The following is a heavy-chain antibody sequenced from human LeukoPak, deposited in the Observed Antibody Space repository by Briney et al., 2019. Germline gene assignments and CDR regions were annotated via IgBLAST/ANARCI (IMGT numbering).Heavy chain of an antibody. J-gene: IGHJ4*02. Sequence: PGGSLRLSCAASGFTFSSYAMSWVRQAPGKGLEWVSAISGSGGSTYYADSVKGRFTISRDNSKNTLYLQMNSLRAEDTAAYYCAKDLVSGTTYYFDYWGQGTLVTVSS. CDR1: GFTFSSYA. CDR3: AKDLVSGTTYYFDY. V-gene: IGHV3-23*01. CDR2: ISGSGGST. D-gene: IGHD1/OR15-1a*01.